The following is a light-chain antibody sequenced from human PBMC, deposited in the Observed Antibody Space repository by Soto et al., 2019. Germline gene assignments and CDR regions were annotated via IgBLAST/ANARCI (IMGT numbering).Light chain of an antibody. CDR2: EVY. J-gene: IGLJ1*01. V-gene: IGLV2-8*01. Sequence: QSVLTHPPSASGSPGQSVTFSCTGTSSDVGGYNYVSWYQQHPGKAPKLIIYEVYKRPSGVPDRFSGSKSGNTAALTVSGLQAEDEADYYCSSYVGTNSYVFGTGTKVTVL. CDR3: SSYVGTNSYV. CDR1: SSDVGGYNY.